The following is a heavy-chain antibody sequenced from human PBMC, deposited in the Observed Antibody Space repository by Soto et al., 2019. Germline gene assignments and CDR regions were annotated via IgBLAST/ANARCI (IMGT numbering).Heavy chain of an antibody. CDR3: ATTVGLSLDY. D-gene: IGHD4-17*01. Sequence: GGSLILSCAASGFTFSSYSMNWVRQAPGKGLEWVSYISSSSSTIYYADSVKGRFTISRDNAKNSLYLQMNSLRAEDTAVYYCATTVGLSLDYWGQGTLVTVSS. CDR1: GFTFSSYS. V-gene: IGHV3-48*01. CDR2: ISSSSSTI. J-gene: IGHJ4*02.